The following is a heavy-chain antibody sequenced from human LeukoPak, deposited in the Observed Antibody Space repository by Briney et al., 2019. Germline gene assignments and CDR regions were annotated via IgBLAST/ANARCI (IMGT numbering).Heavy chain of an antibody. CDR2: ISAYNGNT. D-gene: IGHD4-23*01. J-gene: IGHJ6*02. Sequence: ASVTVSCTASGYTFTIYGISWVRQAPGQGLEWMGWISAYNGNTNYAQKLQGRVTMTTDTSTSTAYMELRSLRSDDTAVCYCARSAGVATDYYYGMDVWGQGTTVTVSS. CDR1: GYTFTIYG. V-gene: IGHV1-18*01. CDR3: ARSAGVATDYYYGMDV.